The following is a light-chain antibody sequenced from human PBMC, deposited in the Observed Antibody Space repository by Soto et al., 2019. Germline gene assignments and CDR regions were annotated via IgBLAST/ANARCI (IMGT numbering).Light chain of an antibody. CDR3: SSFTSRFNFV. CDR2: EVT. J-gene: IGLJ1*01. CDR1: RSDVGAYNY. Sequence: ALTQPASGSWSPGQSIAISCTGTRSDVGAYNYVSWYQQHPGKAPKLMISEVTNRPSGVSDRFSGSKSGNTASLTISGLQAEDEADYYCSSFTSRFNFVFGTGTKVTV. V-gene: IGLV2-14*01.